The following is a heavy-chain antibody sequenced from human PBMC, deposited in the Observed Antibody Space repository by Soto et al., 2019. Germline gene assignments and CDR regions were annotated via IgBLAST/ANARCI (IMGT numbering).Heavy chain of an antibody. V-gene: IGHV3-23*01. CDR3: AKDLVGSNADYYDY. Sequence: EVQLLESGGGLVQPGGSLRLSCAASGFTFSSYAMSWVRQAPGKGMEWVAAISGSGGSTYYADSVKGRFTISRENSKNTLYLQMHSLRAEDAAVYYCAKDLVGSNADYYDYWGQGTLVTVSS. D-gene: IGHD2-15*01. J-gene: IGHJ4*02. CDR1: GFTFSSYA. CDR2: ISGSGGST.